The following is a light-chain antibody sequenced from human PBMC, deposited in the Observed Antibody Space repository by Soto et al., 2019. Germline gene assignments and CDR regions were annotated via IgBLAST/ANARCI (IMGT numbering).Light chain of an antibody. V-gene: IGLV1-51*01. J-gene: IGLJ2*01. Sequence: QSVLTQPPSVSAAPGQKITIACSGSNSNVGNNFVSWYQHLPGTAPKLLIYDTNKRPSGIPDRFSGSKSGTSATLGITGLQTGDEADYFCGTWDYSQSAVVFGGGTKLTVL. CDR2: DTN. CDR3: GTWDYSQSAVV. CDR1: NSNVGNNF.